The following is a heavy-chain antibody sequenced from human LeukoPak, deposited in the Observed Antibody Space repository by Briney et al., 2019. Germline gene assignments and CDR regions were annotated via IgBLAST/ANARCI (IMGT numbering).Heavy chain of an antibody. CDR3: ARVLQYQLLKGLCYYYIDV. J-gene: IGHJ6*03. CDR2: INPISGTA. D-gene: IGHD2-2*01. CDR1: GGTFSSHA. Sequence: GASVKVSCKASGGTFSSHAIAWVRQAPGQGPEWMGGINPISGTANYAQKFQGRVTISTDESTSTAYMELTSLTSDDMPVDYCARVLQYQLLKGLCYYYIDVWREGPTVTVSS. V-gene: IGHV1-69*05.